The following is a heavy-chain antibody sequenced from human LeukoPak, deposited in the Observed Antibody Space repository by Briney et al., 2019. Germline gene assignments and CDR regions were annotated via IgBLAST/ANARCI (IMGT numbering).Heavy chain of an antibody. CDR1: GGSISSSSYY. J-gene: IGHJ4*02. V-gene: IGHV4-39*07. CDR2: IYYSGST. Sequence: SETLSLTCTVSGGSISSSSYYWGWIRQPPGKGLEWIGSIYYSGSTYYNPSLKSRVTISVDTSKNQFSLKLSSVTAADTAVYYCAREVVPAAMVLDSAYYFDYWGQGTLVTVSS. CDR3: AREVVPAAMVLDSAYYFDY. D-gene: IGHD2-2*01.